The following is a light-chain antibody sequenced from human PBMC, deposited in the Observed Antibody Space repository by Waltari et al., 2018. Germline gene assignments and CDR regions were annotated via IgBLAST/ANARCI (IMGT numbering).Light chain of an antibody. J-gene: IGKJ1*01. CDR3: QQYNSYWRT. CDR1: QSISSW. CDR2: KAS. Sequence: DIQMTQSHSTLSASVGDRVTITCPASQSISSWLAWYQQKPGKAPKLLIYKASSLESGVPSRFSGSGSGTEFTLTISSLQPDDFATYYCQQYNSYWRTFGQGTKVEIK. V-gene: IGKV1-5*03.